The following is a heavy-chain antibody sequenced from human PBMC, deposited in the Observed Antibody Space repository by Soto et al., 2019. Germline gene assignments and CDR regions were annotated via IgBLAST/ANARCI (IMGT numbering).Heavy chain of an antibody. CDR2: ISSSGSTI. Sequence: PGGSLRLSCAASGFTFSDYYMSWIRQAPGKGLEWVSYISSSGSTIYYADSVKGRFTISRDNAKNSLYLQMNSLRAEDTAVYYCARYPRKYCGGDCYSRAFDYWGQGTLVTVSS. V-gene: IGHV3-11*01. CDR1: GFTFSDYY. CDR3: ARYPRKYCGGDCYSRAFDY. D-gene: IGHD2-21*02. J-gene: IGHJ4*02.